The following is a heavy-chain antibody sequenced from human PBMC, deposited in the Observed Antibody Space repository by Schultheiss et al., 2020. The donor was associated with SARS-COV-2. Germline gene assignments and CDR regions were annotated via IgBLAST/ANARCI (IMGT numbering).Heavy chain of an antibody. CDR2: IGTAGDT. Sequence: GESLKISCAASGFTFSSYDMHWVRQATGKGLEWVSAIGTAGDTYYPGSVKGRFTISRENAKNSLYLQMNSLRAEDTAVYYCARAKVSSSFKYQLLPIYYYGMDVWGQGTTVTVSS. D-gene: IGHD2-2*01. J-gene: IGHJ6*02. V-gene: IGHV3-13*01. CDR1: GFTFSSYD. CDR3: ARAKVSSSFKYQLLPIYYYGMDV.